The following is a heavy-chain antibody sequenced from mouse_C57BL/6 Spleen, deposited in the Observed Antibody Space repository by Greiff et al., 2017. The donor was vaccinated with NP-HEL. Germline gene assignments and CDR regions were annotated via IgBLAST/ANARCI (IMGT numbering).Heavy chain of an antibody. V-gene: IGHV1-47*01. CDR3: ARGSYDGYYVFAY. CDR1: GYTFTTYP. J-gene: IGHJ3*01. Sequence: VQLVESGAELVKPGASVKMSCKASGYTFTTYPIEWMKQNHGKSLEWIGNFHPYNDDTKYNEKFKGKATLTVEKSSSTVYLELSRLTSDDSAVYYCARGSYDGYYVFAYWGQGTLVTVSA. D-gene: IGHD2-3*01. CDR2: FHPYNDDT.